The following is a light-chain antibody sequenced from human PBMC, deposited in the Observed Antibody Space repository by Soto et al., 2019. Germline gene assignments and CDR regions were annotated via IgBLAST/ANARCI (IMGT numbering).Light chain of an antibody. J-gene: IGKJ1*01. CDR3: QHYNSYSEA. CDR1: QTISSW. Sequence: MSQSPATLSGTVGDRVTITCRASQTISSWLAWYQQKPGKAPKLPIYKASTLKSGVPSRFSGSGSGTEFTLTISSLQPDDFATYYCQHYNSYSEAFGQGSMV. V-gene: IGKV1-5*03. CDR2: KAS.